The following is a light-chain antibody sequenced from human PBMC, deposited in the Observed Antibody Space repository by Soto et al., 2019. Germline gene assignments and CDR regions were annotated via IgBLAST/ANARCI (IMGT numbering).Light chain of an antibody. V-gene: IGKV1-5*03. J-gene: IGKJ1*01. CDR3: QQYSTYTPRT. Sequence: DIQMTQSPFTLSASVGDRVTITCRASQSISIWLAWYQQKPGKAPKILIYKASSLESGVPSRFSGSGSGTELTLTISSLQPDDFATYYCQQYSTYTPRTFGQGTKVDIK. CDR1: QSISIW. CDR2: KAS.